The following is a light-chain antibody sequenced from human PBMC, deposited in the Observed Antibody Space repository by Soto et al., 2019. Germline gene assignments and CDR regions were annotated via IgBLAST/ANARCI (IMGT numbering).Light chain of an antibody. CDR3: QQYYRPWT. J-gene: IGKJ1*01. CDR2: WAS. CDR1: QSVLYSSNNKNY. V-gene: IGKV4-1*01. Sequence: DIVMTQSLDSLAVSLGERATINCKSSQSVLYSSNNKNYLAWYQQKPGQPPKLLIYWASTREPGVPDRFSGSGSGTDFTLTISSLQAEDVAVYYCQQYYRPWTFGQGTKVEIK.